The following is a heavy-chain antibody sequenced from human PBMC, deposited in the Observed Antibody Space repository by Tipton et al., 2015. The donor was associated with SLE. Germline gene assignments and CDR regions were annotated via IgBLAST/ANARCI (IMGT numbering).Heavy chain of an antibody. V-gene: IGHV3-21*01. Sequence: SLRLSCAASGFTFSSYSMNWVRQAPGKGLEWVSSISSSSSYIYYADSVKGRFTISRDNAKNSLYLQMNSLRAEDTAVYYCARAGSSTSSPLYYYGMDVWGQGTTVTVSS. CDR3: ARAGSSTSSPLYYYGMDV. D-gene: IGHD2-2*01. CDR1: GFTFSSYS. J-gene: IGHJ6*02. CDR2: ISSSSSYI.